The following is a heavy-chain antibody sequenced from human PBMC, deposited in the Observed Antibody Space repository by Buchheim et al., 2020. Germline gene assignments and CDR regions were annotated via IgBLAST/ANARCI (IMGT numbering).Heavy chain of an antibody. CDR3: ARDRGITIFGVVTVNWFDP. V-gene: IGHV3-48*02. Sequence: EVQLVESGGGLVQPGGSLRLSCAASGFTFSSYSMNWVRQAPGKGLEWVSYISSSSSTIYYADSVKGRFTIFRGNAKNSLYLQMNSLRDEDTAVYYCARDRGITIFGVVTVNWFDPWGQGTL. D-gene: IGHD3-3*01. CDR1: GFTFSSYS. CDR2: ISSSSSTI. J-gene: IGHJ5*02.